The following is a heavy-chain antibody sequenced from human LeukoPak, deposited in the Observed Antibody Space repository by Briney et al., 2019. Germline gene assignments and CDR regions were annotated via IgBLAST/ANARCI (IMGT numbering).Heavy chain of an antibody. V-gene: IGHV1-2*06. CDR3: ARGRGYSYGFDY. CDR2: INPNSGGT. CDR1: GYTFTGYY. J-gene: IGHJ4*02. Sequence: HVASVKVSCKASGYTFTGYYMHWVRQAPGQGLEWMGRINPNSGGTNYAQKFQGRVTITADESTSTAYMELSSLRSEDTAVYYCARGRGYSYGFDYWGQGTLVTVSS. D-gene: IGHD5-18*01.